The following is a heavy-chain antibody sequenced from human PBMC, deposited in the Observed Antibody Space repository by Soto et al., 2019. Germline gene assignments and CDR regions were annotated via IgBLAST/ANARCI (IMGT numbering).Heavy chain of an antibody. D-gene: IGHD3-16*01. V-gene: IGHV3-30-3*01. CDR3: AGGGGDDYVWFY. J-gene: IGHJ4*02. Sequence: QVQLVESGGGVVQPGRSLRLSCAASGFTFSSYAMHWVRQAPGKGLEWVAVISYDGSNKYYADSVKGRFTISRDNSKNTLYLQMNSLRAGDTAVLYWAGGGGDDYVWFYWGQGTLVTVSS. CDR1: GFTFSSYA. CDR2: ISYDGSNK.